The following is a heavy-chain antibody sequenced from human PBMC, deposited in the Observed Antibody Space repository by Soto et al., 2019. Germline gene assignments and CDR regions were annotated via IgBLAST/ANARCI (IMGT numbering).Heavy chain of an antibody. V-gene: IGHV1-18*01. J-gene: IGHJ4*02. Sequence: GASVKVSCKASGYTFTSYGISWVRQAPGQGLEWMGWISAYNGNTNYAQKLQGRVTMTTDTSTSTAYMELRSLRSDDTAVYYCARAPPITIFGVVDFDYWGQGTLVTVSS. CDR1: GYTFTSYG. CDR3: ARAPPITIFGVVDFDY. D-gene: IGHD3-3*01. CDR2: ISAYNGNT.